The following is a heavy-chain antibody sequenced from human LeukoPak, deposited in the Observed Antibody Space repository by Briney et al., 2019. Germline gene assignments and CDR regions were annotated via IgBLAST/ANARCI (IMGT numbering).Heavy chain of an antibody. Sequence: GGSLRLSCAASGLTFSSYAMSWVRQAPGKGLEWVSTLSGTGATKYYADSVKGRFTISRDNSKNTLFLQMSSLRADDTALYYCVKEKKMPAITSKFDYWGQGTLVTVSS. V-gene: IGHV3-23*01. D-gene: IGHD5-24*01. CDR3: VKEKKMPAITSKFDY. CDR1: GLTFSSYA. J-gene: IGHJ4*02. CDR2: LSGTGATK.